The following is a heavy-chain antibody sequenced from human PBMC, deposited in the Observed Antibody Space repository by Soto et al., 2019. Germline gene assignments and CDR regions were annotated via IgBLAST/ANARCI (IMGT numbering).Heavy chain of an antibody. D-gene: IGHD2-2*01. CDR2: MNPNSGNT. CDR3: ARDRTVLVPAAPSYGMDV. CDR1: GYTFTSYD. Sequence: QVQLVQSGAEVKKPGASVKVYCKASGYTFTSYDINWVRQATGQGLEWMGWMNPNSGNTGYAQKFQGRVTMTRNTSISTAYMELSSLRSEDTAVYYCARDRTVLVPAAPSYGMDVWGQGTTVTVSS. V-gene: IGHV1-8*01. J-gene: IGHJ6*02.